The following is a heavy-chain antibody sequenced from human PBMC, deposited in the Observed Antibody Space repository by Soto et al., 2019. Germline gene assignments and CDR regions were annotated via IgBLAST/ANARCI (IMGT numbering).Heavy chain of an antibody. Sequence: QVQLQESGPGLVKPSETLSLTCTVSGGSISSYYWSWIRQPPGKGLEWIGYIYYSGSTNYNPSLKSRVTISVDTSTNQFSLKLSSVTAADTAVYYCARAGYSYGNWFDPWGQGTLVTVSS. CDR3: ARAGYSYGNWFDP. CDR1: GGSISSYY. V-gene: IGHV4-59*01. D-gene: IGHD5-18*01. CDR2: IYYSGST. J-gene: IGHJ5*02.